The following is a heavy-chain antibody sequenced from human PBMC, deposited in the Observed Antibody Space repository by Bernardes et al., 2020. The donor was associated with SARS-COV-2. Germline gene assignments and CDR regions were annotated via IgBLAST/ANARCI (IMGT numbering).Heavy chain of an antibody. D-gene: IGHD3-3*01. CDR2: IYYSGST. CDR1: GGSISSHY. CDR3: ARDRPDYDFWSGYPPDFGNYYYYGMDV. Sequence: SETLSLTCTVSGGSISSHYWSWIRQPPGKGLEWIGYIYYSGSTNYNPSLKSRVTISVDTSKNQFSLKLSSVTAADTAVYYCARDRPDYDFWSGYPPDFGNYYYYGMDVWGQGTTVTVSS. V-gene: IGHV4-59*11. J-gene: IGHJ6*02.